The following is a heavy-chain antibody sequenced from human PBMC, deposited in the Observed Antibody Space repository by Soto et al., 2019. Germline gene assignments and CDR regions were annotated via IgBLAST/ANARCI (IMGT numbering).Heavy chain of an antibody. J-gene: IGHJ2*01. D-gene: IGHD2-8*01. V-gene: IGHV4-30-4*01. CDR1: GGSISGGVHS. CDR3: AREIMPLTNDWYFDL. Sequence: QVQLQESGPGLVKPSETLSLTCTVSGGSISGGVHSWSWIRQPPGKGLEWIGHIFDSGSTYYTPSLKRRITRSVDTSKNQFSLRLSSVTAAYTAVYYGAREIMPLTNDWYFDLWGRGTLVTVSS. CDR2: IFDSGST.